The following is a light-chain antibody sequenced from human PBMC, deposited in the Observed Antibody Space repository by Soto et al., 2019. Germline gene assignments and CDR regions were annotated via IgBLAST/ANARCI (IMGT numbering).Light chain of an antibody. V-gene: IGKV3-11*01. CDR1: QSISTY. CDR3: QQRSNWIT. J-gene: IGKJ5*01. CDR2: DAS. Sequence: EVVWTQSPVTLSLPPGERATLSCRASQSISTYLAWYQQRPGQPPRLLIYDASNRATGIAARFSGSGSGTDFSLIISSLEPEDAAVYYCQQRSNWITFGQGTRLEI.